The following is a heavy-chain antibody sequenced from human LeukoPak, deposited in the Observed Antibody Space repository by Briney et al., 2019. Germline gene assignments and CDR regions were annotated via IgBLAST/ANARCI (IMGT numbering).Heavy chain of an antibody. D-gene: IGHD2-15*01. CDR1: GYTFTDYY. Sequence: ASVKVSCKASGYTFTDYYMHWVRQAPGQGLEWMGWINPNSGGTNYAQKFQGRVTMTRDTSISTAYMELSRLRSDDTAVYYCARPIYCSGGSCSSDYYGMDVWGQGTTVTVSS. J-gene: IGHJ6*02. V-gene: IGHV1-2*02. CDR2: INPNSGGT. CDR3: ARPIYCSGGSCSSDYYGMDV.